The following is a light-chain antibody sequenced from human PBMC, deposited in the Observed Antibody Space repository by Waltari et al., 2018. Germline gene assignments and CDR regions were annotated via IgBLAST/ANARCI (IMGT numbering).Light chain of an antibody. V-gene: IGKV1-5*03. CDR2: KAS. Sequence: DIQITQYPSILSASVGDRVHLTCRASQNINSWLAWYQQKQGMATKLLISKASTLESRVPSTFSGSGSVTEFTLTISSLQPDALATYCCQQYITNPGAFGQGTKV. CDR1: QNINSW. J-gene: IGKJ1*01. CDR3: QQYITNPGA.